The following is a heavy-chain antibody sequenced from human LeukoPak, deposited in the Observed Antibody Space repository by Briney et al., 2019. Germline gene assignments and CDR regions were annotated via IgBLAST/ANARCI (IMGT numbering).Heavy chain of an antibody. CDR2: IFSGGGT. Sequence: GGSLRLSCTASGFTVSSNYMSWVRQAPGKGLEWVSVIFSGGGTSYADPVKGSFTISRDNSTNTLYLRMSSLRAEDRAVYYCASRMVATILFDYYGMDVWGQGTTVTVSS. CDR3: ASRMVATILFDYYGMDV. V-gene: IGHV3-66*01. D-gene: IGHD5-12*01. CDR1: GFTVSSNY. J-gene: IGHJ6*02.